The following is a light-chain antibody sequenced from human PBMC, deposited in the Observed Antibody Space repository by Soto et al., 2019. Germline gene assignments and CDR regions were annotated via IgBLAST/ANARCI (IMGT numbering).Light chain of an antibody. V-gene: IGKV2-28*01. Sequence: DIVVTQSPLSLPVTPGEPASISCRSSQSLLHSNGYNYLDWYLQKPGQSPQLLIYLGSNRASGVPDRLSGSGSGTDFTLKISRVEAEDVGVYYCMQPLQSWTFGQGTKVDIK. CDR3: MQPLQSWT. CDR2: LGS. CDR1: QSLLHSNGYNY. J-gene: IGKJ1*01.